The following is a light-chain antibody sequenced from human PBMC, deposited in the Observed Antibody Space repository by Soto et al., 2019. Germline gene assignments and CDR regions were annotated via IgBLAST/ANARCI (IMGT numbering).Light chain of an antibody. Sequence: DIPLTQSPSFLSASVGDRVTITCLASQGISSDLAWYQQKPGKVPKLLIYAAFTLQSGVPSRFSGGRSGAEFTLTLSSLQTEDFATYYCQQLKSYPLTFGGGTKVEI. CDR1: QGISSD. CDR3: QQLKSYPLT. J-gene: IGKJ4*01. V-gene: IGKV1-9*01. CDR2: AAF.